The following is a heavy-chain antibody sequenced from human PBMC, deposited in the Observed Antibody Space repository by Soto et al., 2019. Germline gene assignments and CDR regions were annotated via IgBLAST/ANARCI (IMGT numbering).Heavy chain of an antibody. D-gene: IGHD1-1*01. CDR3: ARSPPSETGSLSDYGMDV. V-gene: IGHV4-59*01. CDR2: IYYSGST. Sequence: SETLSLTCTVSGGSITSYYWSWIRQPPGKGLEWIGYIYYSGSTNYNPSLKSRLTMSVDTSKNQFSLKLRSVTAADTALYYCARSPPSETGSLSDYGMDVWGQGTTVTVSS. J-gene: IGHJ6*02. CDR1: GGSITSYY.